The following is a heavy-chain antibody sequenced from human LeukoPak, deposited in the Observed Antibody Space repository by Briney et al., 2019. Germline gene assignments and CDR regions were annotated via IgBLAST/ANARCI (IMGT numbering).Heavy chain of an antibody. CDR1: GGSISSYY. Sequence: SETLSLTCTVSGGSISSYYWSWIRQPPGKGLEWIGYMYYSGSTDYNPSLKSRVTLSVDTSNNHFSLNLYSVAAADTAVYYCARKSLTGRFNDYDVWSFDLWGRGTLVTVSS. J-gene: IGHJ2*01. V-gene: IGHV4-59*08. CDR3: ARKSLTGRFNDYDVWSFDL. D-gene: IGHD5-12*01. CDR2: MYYSGST.